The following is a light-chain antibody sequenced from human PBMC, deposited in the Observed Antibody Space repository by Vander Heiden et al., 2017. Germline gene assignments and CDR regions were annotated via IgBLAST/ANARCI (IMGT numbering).Light chain of an antibody. CDR2: GAS. CDR1: QSVSSN. V-gene: IGKV3-15*01. J-gene: IGKJ1*01. CDR3: QQYNNWWT. Sequence: EIVMTQSPATLSVSPRERATLSCRASQSVSSNLAWYQQKPGQAPRLLIYGASTRATGIPARFSGSGSGTEFTLTISSLQSVDFAVYYCQQYNNWWTFGQGTKVEIK.